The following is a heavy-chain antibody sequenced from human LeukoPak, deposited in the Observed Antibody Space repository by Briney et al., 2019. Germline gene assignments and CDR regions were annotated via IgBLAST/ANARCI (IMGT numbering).Heavy chain of an antibody. CDR3: ARDLLYCGGDCYDGY. J-gene: IGHJ4*02. CDR1: GGSISSSSYY. CDR2: IYYSGST. Sequence: PETLSLTCTVSGGSISSSSYYWGWIRQPPGKGLEWIGSIYYSGSTYYNPSLKSRVTISVDTSKNQFSLKLSSVTAADTAVYYCARDLLYCGGDCYDGYWGQGTLVTVSS. D-gene: IGHD2-21*02. V-gene: IGHV4-39*07.